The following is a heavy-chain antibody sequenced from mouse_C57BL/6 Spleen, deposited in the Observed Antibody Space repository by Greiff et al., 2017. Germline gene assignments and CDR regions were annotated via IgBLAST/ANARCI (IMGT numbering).Heavy chain of an antibody. CDR2: IYPGDGDT. CDR1: GYAFSSYW. J-gene: IGHJ3*01. V-gene: IGHV1-80*01. CDR3: ARERDGGFAY. D-gene: IGHD2-3*01. Sequence: VKLVESGAELVKPGASVKISCKASGYAFSSYWMNWVKQRPGKGLEWIGQIYPGDGDTNYNGKFKGKATLTADKSSSTAYMQLSSLTSEDSAVYFCARERDGGFAYWGQGTLVTVSA.